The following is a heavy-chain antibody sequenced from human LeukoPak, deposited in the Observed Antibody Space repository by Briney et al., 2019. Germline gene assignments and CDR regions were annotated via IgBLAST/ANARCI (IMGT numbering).Heavy chain of an antibody. V-gene: IGHV4-34*01. CDR3: ARSMRTMIVVVMRGNWFDP. CDR1: GGSFSGYY. J-gene: IGHJ5*02. Sequence: SETLSLTCAVYGGSFSGYYWSWIRQPPGKGLEWIGEINHSGSTNYYPSLKSRVTISVDTSKNQFSLKLSSVTAADTAVYYCARSMRTMIVVVMRGNWFDPWGQGTLVTVSS. D-gene: IGHD3-22*01. CDR2: INHSGST.